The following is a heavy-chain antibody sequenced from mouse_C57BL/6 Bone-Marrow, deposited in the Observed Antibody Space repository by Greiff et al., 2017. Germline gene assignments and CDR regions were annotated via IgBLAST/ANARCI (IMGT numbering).Heavy chain of an antibody. V-gene: IGHV5-12*01. D-gene: IGHD1-1*01. CDR3: ARQAPYYYGSEYYFDY. J-gene: IGHJ2*01. CDR2: ISNGGGST. CDR1: GFTFSDYY. Sequence: EVKLVESGGGLVQPGGSLKLSCAASGFTFSDYYMYWVRQTPEKRLEWVAYISNGGGSTYYPDTVKGRFTISRDNAKNTLYLQMSRLKSEDTAMYYCARQAPYYYGSEYYFDYWGQGTTLTVSS.